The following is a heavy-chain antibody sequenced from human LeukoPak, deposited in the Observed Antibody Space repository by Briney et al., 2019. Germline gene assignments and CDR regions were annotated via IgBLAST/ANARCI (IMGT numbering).Heavy chain of an antibody. J-gene: IGHJ6*02. CDR2: IIPIFGTA. D-gene: IGHD2-2*01. V-gene: IGHV1-69*13. CDR1: GGTFSSYA. CDR3: ARVILGYCSSTSCARGDYYYYGMDV. Sequence: SVKVSCKASGGTFSSYAISWVRQAPGQELEWMGGIIPIFGTANYAQKFQGRVTITADESTSTAYMELSSLRSEDTAVYYCARVILGYCSSTSCARGDYYYYGMDVWGQGTTVTVSS.